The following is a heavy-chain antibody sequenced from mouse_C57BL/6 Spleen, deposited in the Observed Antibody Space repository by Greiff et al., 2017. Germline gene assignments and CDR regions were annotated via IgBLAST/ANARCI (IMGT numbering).Heavy chain of an antibody. V-gene: IGHV14-4*01. CDR3: TTCKGYYFDY. CDR2: IDPENGDT. Sequence: VQLKESGAELVRPGASVKLSCTASGLNIKDDYMHWVKQRPEQGLEWIGWIDPENGDTEYASKFQGKATITADTSSNTAYLQLSSLTSEDTAVYYCTTCKGYYFDYWGQGTTRTVSS. D-gene: IGHD3-3*01. J-gene: IGHJ2*01. CDR1: GLNIKDDY.